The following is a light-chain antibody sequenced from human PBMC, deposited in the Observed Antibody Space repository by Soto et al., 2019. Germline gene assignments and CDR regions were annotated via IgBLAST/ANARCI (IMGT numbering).Light chain of an antibody. J-gene: IGKJ3*01. CDR2: DAS. CDR1: QSVSSY. V-gene: IGKV3-11*01. CDR3: QQRSNWPWVT. Sequence: EIVLTQSPATLSLSPGERATLSCRASQSVSSYLAWYQQKPGQAPRLLIYDASNRATGIPARFSGSGSGTGFNLNISSLEPEDFAVYYGQQRSNWPWVTFVPGNKVDIK.